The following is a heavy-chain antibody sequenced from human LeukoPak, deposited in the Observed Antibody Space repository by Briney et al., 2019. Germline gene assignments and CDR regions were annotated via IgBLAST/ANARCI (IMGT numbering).Heavy chain of an antibody. J-gene: IGHJ4*02. D-gene: IGHD3-22*01. CDR3: ARDMGYYYYDID. CDR2: IYTSGST. V-gene: IGHV4-4*07. Sequence: SETLSLTCAVYGGSFSGYYWSWIRQPAGKGLEWIGRIYTSGSTNYNPSLKSRVTISVDTSKNQFSLKLSSVTAADTAVYYCARDMGYYYYDIDWGQGTLVAVSS. CDR1: GGSFSGYY.